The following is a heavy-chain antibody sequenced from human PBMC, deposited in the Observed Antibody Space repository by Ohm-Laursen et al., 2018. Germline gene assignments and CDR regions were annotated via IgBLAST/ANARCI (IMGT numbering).Heavy chain of an antibody. V-gene: IGHV3-53*01. CDR2: IYSGGST. CDR1: GFTVSSNY. D-gene: IGHD3-3*01. CDR3: ANGPPDYDFWSGYLNY. Sequence: GSLRLSCAASGFTVSSNYMSWVRQAPGKGLEWVSVIYSGGSTYYADSVKGRFTISRDNSKSTLYLQMNSLGAEDTAVYYCANGPPDYDFWSGYLNYWGQGTLVTVSS. J-gene: IGHJ4*02.